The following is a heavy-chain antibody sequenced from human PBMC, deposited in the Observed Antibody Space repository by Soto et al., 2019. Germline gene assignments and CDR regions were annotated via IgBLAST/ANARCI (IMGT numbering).Heavy chain of an antibody. V-gene: IGHV3-11*01. Sequence: GGSLRLCCAASGFTFSDYYMSWIRQAPGKGLEWVSYISSSGSTIYYADSVKGRFTISRDNAKNSLYLQMNSLRAEDTAVYYYARDPREYYFDYWGQGTLVTVSS. CDR2: ISSSGSTI. CDR3: ARDPREYYFDY. CDR1: GFTFSDYY. J-gene: IGHJ4*02.